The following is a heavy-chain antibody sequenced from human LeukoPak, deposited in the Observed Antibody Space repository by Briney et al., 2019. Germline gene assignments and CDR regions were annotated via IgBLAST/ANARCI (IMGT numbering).Heavy chain of an antibody. CDR1: GFTFGDYA. CDR3: ARKGIGSSRYQNMDV. D-gene: IGHD6-25*01. J-gene: IGHJ6*03. Sequence: GRSLRLSCTASGFTFGDYAMSWVRQAPGKGPEWVSTISIDGGRTYYADSVKGRFTVSRDTSKNTLYLQMNSLRAEDTAVYYCARKGIGSSRYQNMDVWGKGTTVTVSS. CDR2: ISIDGGRT. V-gene: IGHV3-23*01.